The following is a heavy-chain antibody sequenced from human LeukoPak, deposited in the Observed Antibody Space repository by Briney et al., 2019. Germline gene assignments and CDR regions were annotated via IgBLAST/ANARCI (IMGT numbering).Heavy chain of an antibody. CDR1: GFTFSSFN. D-gene: IGHD4-17*01. J-gene: IGHJ4*02. CDR2: LKSDGSTA. CDR3: ARELSGAPGPFHS. V-gene: IGHV3-74*03. Sequence: PGGTLRLSCAASGFTFSSFNMHWVRQAPGKGLVWVSRLKSDGSTAMYADSVQGRFTISRDNARNTVHLLMSSLTGEDTGVFSCARELSGAPGPFHSWGRGALAPVPS.